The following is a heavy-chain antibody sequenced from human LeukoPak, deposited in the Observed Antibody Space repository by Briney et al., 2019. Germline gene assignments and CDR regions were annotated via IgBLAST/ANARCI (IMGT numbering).Heavy chain of an antibody. CDR2: IYPGDSDT. J-gene: IGHJ5*02. V-gene: IGHV5-51*01. D-gene: IGHD2-2*01. CDR3: ARGRQYRPAWFDP. Sequence: GESLKISCKGSGYSFTSYWIGWVRPMPGKGLELMGIIYPGDSDTRYSPSFQGQVTISADKSISTAYLQWSSLKASDTAMYYCARGRQYRPAWFDPWGQGTLVTVSS. CDR1: GYSFTSYW.